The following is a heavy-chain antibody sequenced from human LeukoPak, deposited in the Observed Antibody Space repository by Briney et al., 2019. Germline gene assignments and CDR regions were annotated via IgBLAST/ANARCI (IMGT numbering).Heavy chain of an antibody. CDR1: GGTFSSYA. D-gene: IGHD3-22*01. CDR2: IIPIFGTA. J-gene: IGHJ3*02. Sequence: SVKVSCKASGGTFSSYAISWVRQAPGQGLEWMGGIIPIFGTANYAQKFQGRVTITADESTSTAYMELSSLRSEDTAVYYCASLKNYYDSSGYLVTDAFDIWGQGTMVTVSS. V-gene: IGHV1-69*13. CDR3: ASLKNYYDSSGYLVTDAFDI.